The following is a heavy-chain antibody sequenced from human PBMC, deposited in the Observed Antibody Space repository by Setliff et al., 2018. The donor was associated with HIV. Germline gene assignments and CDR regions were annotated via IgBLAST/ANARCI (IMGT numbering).Heavy chain of an antibody. V-gene: IGHV3-21*01. CDR2: ISSSSSYI. D-gene: IGHD3-10*01. CDR1: GFTFSSYS. CDR3: ARDRGGSDYFDY. J-gene: IGHJ4*01. Sequence: PGGSLRLSCAASGFTFSSYSMNWVRQAPGKGLEWVSSISSSSSYIYYADSVKGRFTISRDNAKNSLYLQMNSLRAEDTAVYYCARDRGGSDYFDYWGHGTLVTVSS.